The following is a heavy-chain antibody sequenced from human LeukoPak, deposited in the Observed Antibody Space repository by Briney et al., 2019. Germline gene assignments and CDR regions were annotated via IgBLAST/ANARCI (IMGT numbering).Heavy chain of an antibody. Sequence: PSETLSLTCTVSGGSISSGSYYWSWIQQPPGKGLEWIGYIYYSGSTNYNPSLKSRVTISVDTSKDQFSLKLTSVTATDTAMYYCARDGRGFLRFDYWGQGTLVTVSS. D-gene: IGHD1-26*01. CDR1: GGSISSGSYY. V-gene: IGHV4-61*01. CDR3: ARDGRGFLRFDY. CDR2: IYYSGST. J-gene: IGHJ4*02.